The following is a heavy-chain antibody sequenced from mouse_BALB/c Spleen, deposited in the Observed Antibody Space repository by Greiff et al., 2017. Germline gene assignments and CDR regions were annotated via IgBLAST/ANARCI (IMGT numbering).Heavy chain of an antibody. CDR3: ASTTAAFDAMDY. CDR2: ISYSGST. Sequence: EVKLQESGPSLVKPSQSLSFTCSVTGYSITSCYWNWIRKFPGNKLEYMGYISYSGSTYYNPSLKSRISITRDTSKNPYYLLLNSVTTEDTATYYCASTTAAFDAMDYWGQGTSVTVSS. CDR1: GYSITSCY. J-gene: IGHJ4*01. D-gene: IGHD1-2*01. V-gene: IGHV3-8*02.